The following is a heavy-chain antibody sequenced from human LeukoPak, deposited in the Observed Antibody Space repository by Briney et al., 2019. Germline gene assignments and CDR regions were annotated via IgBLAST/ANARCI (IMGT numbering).Heavy chain of an antibody. V-gene: IGHV1-69*13. CDR1: GGTFSSYA. Sequence: GSSVKVSCKASGGTFSSYAISWVRQAPGQGLEWMGGIIPIFGTANYAQKFQGRVTITADESTSTAYMELSSLRSEDTAVYYCARTIVEVVAANGYLDYSGQGTLVTVSS. D-gene: IGHD2-15*01. CDR3: ARTIVEVVAANGYLDY. J-gene: IGHJ4*02. CDR2: IIPIFGTA.